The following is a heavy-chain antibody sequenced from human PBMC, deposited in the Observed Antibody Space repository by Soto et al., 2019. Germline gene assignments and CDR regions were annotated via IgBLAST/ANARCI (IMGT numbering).Heavy chain of an antibody. CDR1: GFTFHNVW. D-gene: IGHD5-18*01. J-gene: IGHJ4*02. Sequence: LRLSCATSGFTFHNVWMSWVRQAPGRGLEWVGHIRSKSDGGTPDYAAAMKGRFNISRDDAKNTVYVQMHSLKTEDTAVYYCTTLHSYGLDYWGQGTLVTVSS. CDR2: IRSKSDGGTP. V-gene: IGHV3-15*01. CDR3: TTLHSYGLDY.